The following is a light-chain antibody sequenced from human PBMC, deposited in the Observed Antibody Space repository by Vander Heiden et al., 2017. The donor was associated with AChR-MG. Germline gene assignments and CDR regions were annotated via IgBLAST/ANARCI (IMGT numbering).Light chain of an antibody. J-gene: IGLJ2*01. Sequence: SYEVTQPLSVSVALGQTAKITCGGNNLGSKNVHWYQQKPGQAPVLVIYKDGNRPSGIPERLSGSNSGNTATLTISRAQAGDEAEYFCQVWDNSLVIFGGGTKVTVL. CDR3: QVWDNSLVI. V-gene: IGLV3-9*01. CDR1: NLGSKN. CDR2: KDG.